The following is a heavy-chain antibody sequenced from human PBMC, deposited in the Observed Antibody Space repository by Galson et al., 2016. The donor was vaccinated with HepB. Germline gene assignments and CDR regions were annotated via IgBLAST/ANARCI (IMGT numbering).Heavy chain of an antibody. D-gene: IGHD2-15*01. CDR3: AKGRTASGGSGNYYYYGMDV. CDR2: IMPAFGKR. J-gene: IGHJ6*02. CDR1: GGTFSSYA. Sequence: SVKVSCKASGGTFSSYAINWVRQVPGQGLEWMGGIMPAFGKRNYAQKFQGRVMITADESTSTAYMELSSLTSEDKAIYYCAKGRTASGGSGNYYYYGMDVWGQGTTVTVSS. V-gene: IGHV1-69*13.